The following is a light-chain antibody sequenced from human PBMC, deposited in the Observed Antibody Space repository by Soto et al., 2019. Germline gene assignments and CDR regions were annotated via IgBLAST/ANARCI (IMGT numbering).Light chain of an antibody. CDR2: EVS. Sequence: QSALTQPASVSGSPGQSITISCTGTISDVGSHNLVSWYQQHPGKAPKLIIYEVSERPSGVSSRFSGSKSGNTASLTVSGLQAEDEADYHCCSFAGSNPFPYVFGTGTKLTVI. CDR1: ISDVGSHNL. CDR3: CSFAGSNPFPYV. J-gene: IGLJ1*01. V-gene: IGLV2-23*02.